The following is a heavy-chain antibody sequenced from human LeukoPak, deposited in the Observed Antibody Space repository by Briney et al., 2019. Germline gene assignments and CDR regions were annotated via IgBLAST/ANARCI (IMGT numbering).Heavy chain of an antibody. Sequence: GGSLRLSSAASGFTFTNYAVMWVRQAPGRGVEWVSAISSGGAPRYADSVKGRYTISRDNSKNTLYLQMNSLRAEDTAQYFCARDPNDDYIGAVEFWGQGTGVTVSS. CDR3: ARDPNDDYIGAVEF. D-gene: IGHD4-17*01. J-gene: IGHJ3*01. CDR2: ISSGGAP. V-gene: IGHV3-23*01. CDR1: GFTFTNYA.